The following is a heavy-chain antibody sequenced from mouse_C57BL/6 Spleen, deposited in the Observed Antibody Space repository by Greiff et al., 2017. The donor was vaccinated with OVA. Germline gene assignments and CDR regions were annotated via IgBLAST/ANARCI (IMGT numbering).Heavy chain of an antibody. CDR1: GYTFTSYG. V-gene: IGHV1-58*01. D-gene: IGHD1-1*02. CDR2: IHPGNGYT. Sequence: VQLQQPGAELVRPGSSVKMSCKTSGYTFTSYGINWVKQRPGQGLEWIGYIHPGNGYTEYNEKFKGKATLTSDKASSTADMQLSSLTSEDSAIYGCSRANYGKNGRDYWGQGTTVTVSS. CDR3: SRANYGKNGRDY. J-gene: IGHJ4*01.